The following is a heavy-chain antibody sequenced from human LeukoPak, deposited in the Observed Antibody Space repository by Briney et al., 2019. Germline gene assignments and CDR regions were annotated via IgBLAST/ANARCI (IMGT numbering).Heavy chain of an antibody. V-gene: IGHV4-59*08. CDR3: ARHRGWGIVATIVQNWFDP. Sequence: SETLSLTCTVSGGSISSYYWSWIRQPPGKGLEWIGYIYYSGSTNYNPSLKSRVTISVDTSKNQFSLKLSSVTAADTAVYYCARHRGWGIVATIVQNWFDPWGQGTLVTVSS. CDR1: GGSISSYY. D-gene: IGHD5-12*01. J-gene: IGHJ5*02. CDR2: IYYSGST.